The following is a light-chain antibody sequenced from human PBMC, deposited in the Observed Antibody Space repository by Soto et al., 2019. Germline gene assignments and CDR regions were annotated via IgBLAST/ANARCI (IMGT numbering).Light chain of an antibody. CDR3: QQYHSYWT. CDR2: KAS. J-gene: IGKJ1*01. CDR1: QTISSW. Sequence: SPSSPSDSMKEIVTITFRASQTISSWLAWYQQKPGKAPKLLIYKASTLKSGVPSRFSGSGSGTEFTLTISRLQTDDFSTYYCQQYHSYWTFGQGTKVDIK. V-gene: IGKV1-5*03.